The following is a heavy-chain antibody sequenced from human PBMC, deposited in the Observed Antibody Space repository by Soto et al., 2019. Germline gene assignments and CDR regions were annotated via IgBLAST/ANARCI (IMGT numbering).Heavy chain of an antibody. CDR1: GYSFTSYW. J-gene: IGHJ6*02. CDR3: ARHAYDFWSGHPNPRYYYGMDV. CDR2: IYPGDSNT. Sequence: GESMKVSCKGVGYSFTSYWSGWLRQMPGKGLEWMGIIYPGDSNTRYSPSLQGQVTISVDKSISTAYLQWSSLKATDTAMYYCARHAYDFWSGHPNPRYYYGMDVWGQGTTVTVSS. D-gene: IGHD3-3*01. V-gene: IGHV5-51*01.